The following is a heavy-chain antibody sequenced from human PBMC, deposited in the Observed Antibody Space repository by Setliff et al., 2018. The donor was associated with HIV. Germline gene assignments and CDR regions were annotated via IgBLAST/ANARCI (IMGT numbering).Heavy chain of an antibody. D-gene: IGHD3-3*01. CDR3: TTDSITIFGVVIHYYYYYMDV. Sequence: SLRLSCAVSGFTFSSYSMNWVRQAPGKGLEWVSSISSSSDYTYYADSVEGRFTISRGNSKNSLYLQMNSLKTEDTAVYYCTTDSITIFGVVIHYYYYYMDVWGKGTTVTVSS. J-gene: IGHJ6*03. CDR2: ISSSSDYT. V-gene: IGHV3-21*03. CDR1: GFTFSSYS.